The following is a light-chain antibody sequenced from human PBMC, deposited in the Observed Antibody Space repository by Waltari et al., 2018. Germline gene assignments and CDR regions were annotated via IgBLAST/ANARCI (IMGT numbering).Light chain of an antibody. J-gene: IGKJ4*01. CDR3: MQALDTPLT. V-gene: IGKV2-28*01. CDR2: SGS. Sequence: DMVMIQSQLSLLVTHGEQASSPSRSSQSLVHSNGNNYLNWYLQKPDQSPKLLIYSGSTRVSGVPDRFSGSGSGTDFTLTISRVEAEDVAIYYCMQALDTPLTFGRGTKVEIK. CDR1: QSLVHSNGNNY.